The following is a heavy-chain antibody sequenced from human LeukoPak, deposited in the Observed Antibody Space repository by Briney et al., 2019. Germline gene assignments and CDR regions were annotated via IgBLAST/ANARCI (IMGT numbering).Heavy chain of an antibody. Sequence: PSETLSLTCAVYGGSFSGYYWSWIRQPPGKGLKWIGEINHSGSTNYNPSLKSRVTISVDTSKNQFSLKLSSVTAADTAVYYCAISTTFFFDSAFDIWGQGTMVTVSS. D-gene: IGHD3-3*01. CDR1: GGSFSGYY. CDR3: AISTTFFFDSAFDI. CDR2: INHSGST. V-gene: IGHV4-34*01. J-gene: IGHJ3*02.